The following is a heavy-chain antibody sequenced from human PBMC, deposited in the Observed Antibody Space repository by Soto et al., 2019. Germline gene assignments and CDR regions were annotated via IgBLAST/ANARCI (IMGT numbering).Heavy chain of an antibody. V-gene: IGHV3-33*08. J-gene: IGHJ6*02. CDR1: RFPFSTYG. D-gene: IGHD6-6*01. CDR2: IWYDGSNK. CDR3: AREKAARTSYYSLDV. Sequence: GGSLRLSCAASRFPFSTYGMHWVRQAPGKGLEWVAVIWYDGSNKDYADSVKGRFTISRDNSKNTLDLQMKSLRAEDTAVYYCAREKAARTSYYSLDVWGQGTTVTVSS.